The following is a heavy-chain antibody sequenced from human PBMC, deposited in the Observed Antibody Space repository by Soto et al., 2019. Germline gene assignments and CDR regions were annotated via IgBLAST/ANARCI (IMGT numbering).Heavy chain of an antibody. CDR1: GYAFTSYG. Sequence: ASVKVSCKASGYAFTSYGISWVRQAPGQGLEWMGWISAYNGNTNYAQKLQGRVSMTIDTSTTTAYMELRSLTSDDTAVYYCAKNGQPPYYYYGLDVWGQGTKVTVSS. D-gene: IGHD2-8*01. V-gene: IGHV1-18*01. CDR3: AKNGQPPYYYYGLDV. J-gene: IGHJ6*02. CDR2: ISAYNGNT.